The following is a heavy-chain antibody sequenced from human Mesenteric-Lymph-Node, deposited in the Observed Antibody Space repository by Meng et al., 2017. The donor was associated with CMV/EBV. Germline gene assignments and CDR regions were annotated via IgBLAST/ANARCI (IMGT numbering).Heavy chain of an antibody. V-gene: IGHV1-2*02. Sequence: ASVKVSCKASGYTFTGYYMHWVRQAPGQGLEWMGWINSNSGGTNYAQKFQGRVTMTRDTSISTAYMELSRLRSDDTAVYYCARGYCSSTSCFGYGVSLEGYAWGQGTLVTVSS. CDR3: ARGYCSSTSCFGYGVSLEGYA. J-gene: IGHJ5*02. CDR1: GYTFTGYY. CDR2: INSNSGGT. D-gene: IGHD2-2*01.